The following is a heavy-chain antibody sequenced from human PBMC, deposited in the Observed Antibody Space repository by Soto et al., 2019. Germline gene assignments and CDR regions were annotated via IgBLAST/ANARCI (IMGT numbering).Heavy chain of an antibody. V-gene: IGHV3-33*01. D-gene: IGHD5-12*01. CDR3: ARGPIVANLDY. Sequence: QVQLVESGGGVVQPGRSLRLSCEASGFTFSDYGMHWVRQAPGKGLEYVAVVWYDGTNKYYADSVKGRFTISRDNSKNTLYLQMNSLRVEDTAVDYCARGPIVANLDYWGQGTLVTVSS. J-gene: IGHJ4*02. CDR2: VWYDGTNK. CDR1: GFTFSDYG.